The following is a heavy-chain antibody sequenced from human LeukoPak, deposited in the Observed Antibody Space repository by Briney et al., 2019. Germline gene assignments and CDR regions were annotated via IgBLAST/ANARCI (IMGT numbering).Heavy chain of an antibody. V-gene: IGHV5-51*01. J-gene: IGHJ6*02. CDR3: ARNSHSNGMDV. D-gene: IGHD2-15*01. CDR1: GYTFTTYW. CDR2: IYPGDSDT. Sequence: GESLRLSCQGSGYTFTTYWIGWVRQMPGEGLEWMGIIYPGDSDTTYSPSFQGQVTFSADKSIRTAYLQWRSLKASDTAMYYCARNSHSNGMDVWGQGTTVTVSS.